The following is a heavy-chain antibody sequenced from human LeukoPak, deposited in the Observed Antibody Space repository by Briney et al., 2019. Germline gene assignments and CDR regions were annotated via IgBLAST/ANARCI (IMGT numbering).Heavy chain of an antibody. CDR1: GYIFANYW. J-gene: IGHJ4*02. CDR2: IFPGDSDT. Sequence: GESLKISCKASGYIFANYWIGWVRQMPGKGLEWMGIIFPGDSDTRYSPSFQGQVTISVDKSINTAYLQWRSLKAADTATYYCAGARGATYFDYWGQGTLVTVSS. D-gene: IGHD1-26*01. V-gene: IGHV5-51*01. CDR3: AGARGATYFDY.